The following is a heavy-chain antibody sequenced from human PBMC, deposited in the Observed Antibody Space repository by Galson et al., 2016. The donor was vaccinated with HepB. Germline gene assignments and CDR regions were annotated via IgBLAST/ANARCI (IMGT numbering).Heavy chain of an antibody. Sequence: SLRLSCAASGFTFSNYGMHWVRQAPGKGLEWVSLISYDGSHDYYVDSVKGRFTISRDNSKNTLYLQMTRLRTEDTAVYYCSQEGGVRGVRGRSFDYWGQGTLVTVSS. J-gene: IGHJ4*02. V-gene: IGHV3-30*18. CDR3: SQEGGVRGVRGRSFDY. D-gene: IGHD3-10*01. CDR2: ISYDGSHD. CDR1: GFTFSNYG.